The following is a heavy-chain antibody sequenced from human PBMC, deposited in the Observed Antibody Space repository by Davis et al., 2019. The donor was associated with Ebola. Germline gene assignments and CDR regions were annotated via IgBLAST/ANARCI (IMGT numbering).Heavy chain of an antibody. CDR2: IYHSGST. V-gene: IGHV4-30-2*01. D-gene: IGHD2-15*01. J-gene: IGHJ6*02. CDR3: ARDRYCSGGSCYFGSYGMDV. CDR1: GGSISSGGYS. Sequence: SETLSLTCAVSGGSISSGGYSWSWIRQPPGKGLEWIGYIYHSGSTYYNPSLKSRVTISVDRSKNQFSLKLSSVTAADTAVYYCARDRYCSGGSCYFGSYGMDVWGQGTTVTVSS.